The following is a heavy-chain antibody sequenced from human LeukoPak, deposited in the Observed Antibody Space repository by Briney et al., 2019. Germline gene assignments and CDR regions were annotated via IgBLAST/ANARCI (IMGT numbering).Heavy chain of an antibody. Sequence: SETLSLTCTVSGGSISSYYWSWIRQPAGKGLEWIGRIYTSGSTNYNPSLKSRVTMSVDTSKNQFSLKLSSVTAADTAVYYCARDLGPYYDFWSQEGAALDIWGQGTMVTVSS. J-gene: IGHJ3*02. V-gene: IGHV4-4*07. D-gene: IGHD3-3*01. CDR2: IYTSGST. CDR3: ARDLGPYYDFWSQEGAALDI. CDR1: GGSISSYY.